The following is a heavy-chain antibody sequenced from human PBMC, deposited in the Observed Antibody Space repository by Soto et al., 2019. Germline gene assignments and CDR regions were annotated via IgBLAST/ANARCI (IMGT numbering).Heavy chain of an antibody. CDR1: GYTLTGYY. D-gene: IGHD5-18*01. CDR2: INPNSGGT. J-gene: IGHJ6*03. Sequence: ASVKVSCKASGYTLTGYYMHWVRQAPGQGLEWMGWINPNSGGTNYAQKFQGWVTMTRDTSISTAYMELSRLRSDDTAVYYCARGYSYGNKIYYYYMDVWGKGTTVTVSS. V-gene: IGHV1-2*04. CDR3: ARGYSYGNKIYYYYMDV.